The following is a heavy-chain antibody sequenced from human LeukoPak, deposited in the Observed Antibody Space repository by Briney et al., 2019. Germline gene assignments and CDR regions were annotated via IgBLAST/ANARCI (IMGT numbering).Heavy chain of an antibody. J-gene: IGHJ4*02. CDR3: AKRIYGSGSYYVPFDY. D-gene: IGHD3-10*01. Sequence: GGSLRLSCAASGFTFSSYSMNWVRQAPGKGLEWVSAISGSGGSTYYADSVKGRFTISRDNSKNTLYLQMNSLRAEDTAVYYCAKRIYGSGSYYVPFDYWGQGTLVTVSS. V-gene: IGHV3-23*01. CDR1: GFTFSSYS. CDR2: ISGSGGST.